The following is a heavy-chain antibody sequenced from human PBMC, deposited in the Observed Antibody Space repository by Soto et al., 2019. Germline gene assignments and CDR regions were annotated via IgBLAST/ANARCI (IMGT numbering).Heavy chain of an antibody. CDR1: GGTFSSYA. CDR2: IIPIFGTA. Sequence: SVKVSCKASGGTFSSYAISWVRQAPGQGLEWMGGIIPIFGTANYAQKFQGRVTITADESTSTAYMELSSLRSEDTAVYYCARELTEYQLPNLNYYYYYGMDVWGQGTTVTVSS. D-gene: IGHD2-2*01. CDR3: ARELTEYQLPNLNYYYYYGMDV. J-gene: IGHJ6*02. V-gene: IGHV1-69*13.